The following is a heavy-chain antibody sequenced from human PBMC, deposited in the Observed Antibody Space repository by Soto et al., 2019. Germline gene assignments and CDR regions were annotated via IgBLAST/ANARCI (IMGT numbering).Heavy chain of an antibody. J-gene: IGHJ6*04. CDR3: AKAVDYTLFFLDV. CDR1: GFTFGYFA. Sequence: GGSLRLSCAASGFTFGYFARNWVRRAPGKGLEWVSGITNSGGGTYYADSVKGRFSISRDNPRNTLYLQMNSLRAEDTAVYYCAKAVDYTLFFLDVWGKGTTVTVSS. CDR2: ITNSGGGT. D-gene: IGHD4-4*01. V-gene: IGHV3-23*01.